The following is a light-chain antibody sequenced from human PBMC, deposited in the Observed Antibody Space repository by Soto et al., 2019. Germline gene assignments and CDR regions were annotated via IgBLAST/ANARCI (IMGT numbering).Light chain of an antibody. CDR1: SSDIGDYNY. CDR3: GSYVGSKSFV. Sequence: SALTQPPSASGSLGQSVTISCTGTSSDIGDYNYVSWYQQHAGKAPKLMIYEVSQRPSGVPDRFSGSKSGNTASLTVSGLQAEDEADYYCGSYVGSKSFVFGGGTQLTVL. V-gene: IGLV2-8*01. J-gene: IGLJ3*02. CDR2: EVS.